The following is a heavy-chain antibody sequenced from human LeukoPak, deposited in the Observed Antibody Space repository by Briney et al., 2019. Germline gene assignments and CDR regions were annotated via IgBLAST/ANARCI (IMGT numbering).Heavy chain of an antibody. V-gene: IGHV4-39*01. D-gene: IGHD6-19*01. CDR1: GGSISSSSYY. CDR3: ARHVRRSGGDY. J-gene: IGHJ4*02. CDR2: IYYSGNT. Sequence: SETLSLTCTVSGGSISSSSYYWGWIRQPPGKGLEWIGNIYYSGNTYFDPSLTSRVTISVDTSKNQFSLKLSSVTAADTAVYYCARHVRRSGGDYWGQGTLVTVSS.